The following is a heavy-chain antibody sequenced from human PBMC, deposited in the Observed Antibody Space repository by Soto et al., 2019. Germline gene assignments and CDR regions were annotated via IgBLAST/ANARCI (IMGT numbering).Heavy chain of an antibody. V-gene: IGHV3-23*01. CDR3: AKSGGYGDYGIDYYYMDV. Sequence: GGPLRLSCAASGFTFSSYAMSWVRQAPGKGLEWVSAISGSGGSTYYADSVKGRFTISRDNSKNTLYLQMNSLRAEDTAVYYCAKSGGYGDYGIDYYYMDVWGKGTTVTVSS. J-gene: IGHJ6*03. CDR2: ISGSGGST. CDR1: GFTFSSYA. D-gene: IGHD4-17*01.